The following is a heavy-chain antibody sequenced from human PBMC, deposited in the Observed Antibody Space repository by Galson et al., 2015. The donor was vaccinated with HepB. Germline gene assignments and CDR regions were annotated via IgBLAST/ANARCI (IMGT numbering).Heavy chain of an antibody. J-gene: IGHJ6*02. Sequence: CAISGDSVSSNSAAWNWIRQSPSRGLEWLGRTYYRSKWYNDYAVSVKSRITINPDTSKNQFSLQLNSVTPEDTAVYYCAKGDRGLVAAAGTNYYYGMDVWGQGTTVTVSS. V-gene: IGHV6-1*01. CDR2: TYYRSKWYN. D-gene: IGHD6-13*01. CDR3: AKGDRGLVAAAGTNYYYGMDV. CDR1: GDSVSSNSAA.